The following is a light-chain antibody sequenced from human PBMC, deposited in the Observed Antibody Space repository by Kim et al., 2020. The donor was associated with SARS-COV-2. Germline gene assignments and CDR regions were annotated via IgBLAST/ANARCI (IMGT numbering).Light chain of an antibody. J-gene: IGKJ1*01. CDR1: QSIDSW. V-gene: IGKV1-5*01. Sequence: DIQMTQSPSTLSASVGDRVTITCRASQSIDSWLAWYQQRPGKAPKLLIYDASSLESGVPSRFSGSGSGTEFTLTISSLQPDDFATYYCQQYKSYSAGTFGQGTKLEI. CDR2: DAS. CDR3: QQYKSYSAGT.